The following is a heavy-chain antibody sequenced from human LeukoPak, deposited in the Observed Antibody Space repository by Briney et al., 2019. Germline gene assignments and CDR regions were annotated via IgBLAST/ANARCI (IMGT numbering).Heavy chain of an antibody. Sequence: ASVKVSCKASGYTFTSYYMHWVRQAPEQGLEWMGMINPSGGATSYAQTFQGRVTMTRDTSTRTVYMELNSLRSEDTAVYYCARDTCSGGSCYWFDPWGQGTLVTVSS. CDR3: ARDTCSGGSCYWFDP. CDR2: INPSGGAT. CDR1: GYTFTSYY. V-gene: IGHV1-46*01. J-gene: IGHJ5*02. D-gene: IGHD2-15*01.